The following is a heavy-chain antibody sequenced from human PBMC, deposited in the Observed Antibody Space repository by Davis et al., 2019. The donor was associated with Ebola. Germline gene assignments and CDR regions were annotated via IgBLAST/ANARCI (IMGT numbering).Heavy chain of an antibody. Sequence: ASVKVSCKASGYTFTTYGISWVRQAPGQGLEWMGWISAYDGNTNSAQKFQGRVTMTTDTSTTTAYMELRSLRSDDTAVYYCASDREGGSYDWFDPWGQGVLVTVSS. CDR1: GYTFTTYG. J-gene: IGHJ5*02. V-gene: IGHV1-18*01. CDR3: ASDREGGSYDWFDP. CDR2: ISAYDGNT. D-gene: IGHD1-26*01.